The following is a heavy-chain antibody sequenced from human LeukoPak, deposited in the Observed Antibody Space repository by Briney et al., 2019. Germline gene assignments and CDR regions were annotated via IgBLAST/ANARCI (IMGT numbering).Heavy chain of an antibody. CDR2: IYYSGST. Sequence: SETLSLTCTVSGGSFSSSSYYWGWIRQPPGKGLEWIGSIYYSGSTYYNPSLKSRVTISVDTSKNQFSLKLSSVTAADTAVYYCARRVGSYYYYMDVWGKGTTVTVSS. V-gene: IGHV4-39*01. CDR3: ARRVGSYYYYMDV. D-gene: IGHD3-10*01. CDR1: GGSFSSSSYY. J-gene: IGHJ6*03.